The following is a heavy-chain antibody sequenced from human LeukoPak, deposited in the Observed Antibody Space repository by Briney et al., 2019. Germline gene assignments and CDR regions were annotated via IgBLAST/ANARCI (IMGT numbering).Heavy chain of an antibody. CDR2: INPNSGGT. V-gene: IGHV1-2*02. Sequence: ASVKVSCKASGYTFNDYYMHWVRQAPGQGLEWMGWINPNSGGTNYAQKFQGRVTMTRGTSISTAYMELSRLRSDDTAVYYCAREIDDSSGQIGFDPWGQGTLVTVSS. D-gene: IGHD3-22*01. CDR3: AREIDDSSGQIGFDP. J-gene: IGHJ5*02. CDR1: GYTFNDYY.